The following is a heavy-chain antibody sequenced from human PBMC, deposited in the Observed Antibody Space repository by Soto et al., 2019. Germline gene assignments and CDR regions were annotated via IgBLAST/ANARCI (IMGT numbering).Heavy chain of an antibody. Sequence: ASVKVSCKASGYTFTSSYMHWVRQAPGQGLEWMGIITPRGGSTSYAQKFQCRVTMTRDTSTSTVYMERSSLRSEDTAVYYGARGTLITMIVGDYYYGLEVWGQGTTVTVSS. D-gene: IGHD3-22*01. CDR2: ITPRGGST. V-gene: IGHV1-46*01. CDR1: GYTFTSSY. J-gene: IGHJ6*02. CDR3: ARGTLITMIVGDYYYGLEV.